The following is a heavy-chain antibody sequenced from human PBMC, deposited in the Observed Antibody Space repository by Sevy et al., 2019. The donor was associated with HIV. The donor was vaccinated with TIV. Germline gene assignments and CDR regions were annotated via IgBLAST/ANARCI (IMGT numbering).Heavy chain of an antibody. CDR3: SRESIDYNIPFGY. V-gene: IGHV3-30*02. J-gene: IGHJ4*02. CDR1: GFTFSNYD. D-gene: IGHD1-20*01. CDR2: IRSRGDNQ. Sequence: GGSLRLSCAASGFTFSNYDMHWVRQTPGKGLEWVALIRSRGDNQYYADSVKGRFTVSRDNSKNTLYLLMNSLRGEDTAVYYCSRESIDYNIPFGYWGQGTLVTVSS.